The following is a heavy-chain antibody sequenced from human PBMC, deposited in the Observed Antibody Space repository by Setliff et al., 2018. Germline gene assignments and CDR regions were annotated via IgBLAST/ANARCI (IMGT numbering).Heavy chain of an antibody. D-gene: IGHD3-22*01. V-gene: IGHV4-34*01. CDR2: INHSGNT. CDR3: ARGHPPSDSSGYYYDY. J-gene: IGHJ4*02. Sequence: ETLSLTCAVYSGSFSGYYWSWIRQPPGKGLEWIGEINHSGNTNYNPSLKSRVTISVDTSKNQISLKLSSVTAADTAVYYCARGHPPSDSSGYYYDYWGQGTLVTVSS. CDR1: SGSFSGYY.